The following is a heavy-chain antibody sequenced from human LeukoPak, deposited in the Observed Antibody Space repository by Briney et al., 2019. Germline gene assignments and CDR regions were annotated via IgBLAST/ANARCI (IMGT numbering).Heavy chain of an antibody. V-gene: IGHV1-69*13. CDR3: ARVLESYCGGDCSFDY. J-gene: IGHJ4*02. D-gene: IGHD2-21*02. CDR1: GYTFTSYY. CDR2: IIPIFGTA. Sequence: SVKVSCKASGYTFTSYYMHWVRQAPGQGLEWMGGIIPIFGTANYAQKFQGRVTITADESTSTAYMELSSLRSEDTAVYYCARVLESYCGGDCSFDYWGQGTLVTVSS.